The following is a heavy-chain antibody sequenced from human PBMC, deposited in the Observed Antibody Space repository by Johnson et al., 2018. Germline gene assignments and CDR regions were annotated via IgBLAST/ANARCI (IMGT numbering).Heavy chain of an antibody. CDR1: GFTFSSYG. Sequence: QVQLVESGGGVVQPGRSLRLSCAASGFTFSSYGMHWVRQAPGKGLEWVAVIWYDGSNKYYADSVKGRFTISRDNSKNTLYLQMNSLRAEDTAVYYCARDGLAIFVARDYYYGMDVWGQGTTVTVSS. CDR3: ARDGLAIFVARDYYYGMDV. D-gene: IGHD3-9*01. CDR2: IWYDGSNK. V-gene: IGHV3-33*01. J-gene: IGHJ6*02.